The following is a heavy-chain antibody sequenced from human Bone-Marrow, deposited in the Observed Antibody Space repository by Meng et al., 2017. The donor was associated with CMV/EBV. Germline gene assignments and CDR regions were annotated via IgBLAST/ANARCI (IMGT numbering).Heavy chain of an antibody. CDR1: GGTFSSYA. V-gene: IGHV1-69*05. CDR3: ARGLGSGSYSDY. CDR2: IIPIFGTA. D-gene: IGHD3-10*01. J-gene: IGHJ4*02. Sequence: SVKVSCKASGGTFSSYAISWVRQAPGQGLEWMGGIIPIFGTANYAQKFQGRVTITTDESTSTAYMELSSLRSEDTAVYYCARGLGSGSYSDYWGQGTLVTVSS.